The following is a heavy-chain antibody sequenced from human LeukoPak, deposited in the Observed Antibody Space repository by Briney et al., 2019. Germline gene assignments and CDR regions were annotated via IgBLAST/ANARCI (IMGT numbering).Heavy chain of an antibody. J-gene: IGHJ4*02. D-gene: IGHD6-19*01. CDR3: TRVGEVHQWLYPFDN. V-gene: IGHV4-59*08. CDR2: IYYSGST. Sequence: SETLSLTCTVSGGSISSYYWSWIRQPPGKGLEWIGYIYYSGSTNYNPSLKTRVTISVDTSKNQFSLKLTAVTAADTAVYYCTRVGEVHQWLYPFDNWGQGTLVTVSS. CDR1: GGSISSYY.